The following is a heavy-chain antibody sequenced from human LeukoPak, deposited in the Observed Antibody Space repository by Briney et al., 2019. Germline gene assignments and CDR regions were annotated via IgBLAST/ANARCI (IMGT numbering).Heavy chain of an antibody. CDR1: GGSFSGYY. V-gene: IGHV4-34*01. D-gene: IGHD3-22*01. J-gene: IGHJ5*02. CDR3: ARITYYYDSSGYYLNWFDP. CDR2: IYHSGST. Sequence: PSETLSLTCAVYGGSFSGYYWSWIRQPPGKGLEWIGEIYHSGSTNYNPSLKSRVTISVDKSKNQFSLKLSSVTAADTAVYYCARITYYYDSSGYYLNWFDPWGQGTLVTVSS.